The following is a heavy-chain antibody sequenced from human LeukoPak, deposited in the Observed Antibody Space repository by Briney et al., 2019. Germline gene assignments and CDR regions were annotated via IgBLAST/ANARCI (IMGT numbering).Heavy chain of an antibody. CDR3: ATSAHIEVGTAPPPDY. V-gene: IGHV4-34*01. D-gene: IGHD2-21*02. Sequence: SETLSLTCAVYGGSFSGYYWSWIRQPPGKGLEWIGEINHSGSTNYNPSLKSRVTISVDTSKNQFSLKLSSVTAADTAVYYCATSAHIEVGTAPPPDYWGQGTLVTVTS. CDR2: INHSGST. CDR1: GGSFSGYY. J-gene: IGHJ4*02.